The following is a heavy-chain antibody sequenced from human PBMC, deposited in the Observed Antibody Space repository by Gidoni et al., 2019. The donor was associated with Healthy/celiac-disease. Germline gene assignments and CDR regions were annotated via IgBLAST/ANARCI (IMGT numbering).Heavy chain of an antibody. V-gene: IGHV3-30*18. CDR3: AKEVVGAPGDY. CDR2: ISYDGSNK. J-gene: IGHJ4*02. D-gene: IGHD1-26*01. Sequence: QVQLVEYGGGVFQPGRSLRLSCAAAGVTFSSSGMHWVRQAPGKGLEWVAVISYDGSNKYYADSVKGRFTISRDNSKNTLYLQMNSLRAEDTAVYYCAKEVVGAPGDYWGQGTLVTVSS. CDR1: GVTFSSSG.